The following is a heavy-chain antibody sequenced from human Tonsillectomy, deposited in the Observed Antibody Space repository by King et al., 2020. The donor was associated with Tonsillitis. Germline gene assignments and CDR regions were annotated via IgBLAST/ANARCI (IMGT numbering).Heavy chain of an antibody. J-gene: IGHJ4*02. CDR2: MYYSGTI. D-gene: IGHD1-26*01. CDR1: GGSISSGDHY. CDR3: ARYVSGSFDY. V-gene: IGHV4-39*01. Sequence: QLQESGPGIVKPSETLSLTCTVSGGSISSGDHYWAWIRQPPGKGPEWIGDMYYSGTIFYNPSLKSRITISGGTSEHRFSLRLSSVTAADTAVYFCARYVSGSFDYWGQGALVTVSS.